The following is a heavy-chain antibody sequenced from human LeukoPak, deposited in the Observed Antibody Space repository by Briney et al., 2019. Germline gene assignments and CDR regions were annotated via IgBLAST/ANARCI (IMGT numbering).Heavy chain of an antibody. V-gene: IGHV3-21*01. CDR3: ARDIVVVVATLYYYMDV. D-gene: IGHD2-15*01. J-gene: IGHJ6*03. CDR2: ISSSSNYI. CDR1: GFTFSTDN. Sequence: GGSLRLSCAASGFTFSTDNMNWVRQAPGKGLEWVSSISSSSNYIYYADSVKGRFTISRDNAKNSLYLQMNSLRAEDTAVYYCARDIVVVVATLYYYMDVWGKGTTVTVSS.